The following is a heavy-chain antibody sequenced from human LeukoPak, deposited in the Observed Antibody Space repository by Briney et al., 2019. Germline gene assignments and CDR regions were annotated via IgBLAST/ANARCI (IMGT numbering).Heavy chain of an antibody. CDR2: IYYSGST. CDR1: GGSTSSSIYH. Sequence: SETLSLTCTVSGGSTSSSIYHWGWIRQPPGKGLEWIGSIYYSGSTNYNPSLKSRVTISIDTSKNQFSLKVSSVTAADTAVYYCARDLINFQHWGQGTLVTVSS. J-gene: IGHJ1*01. D-gene: IGHD2/OR15-2a*01. CDR3: ARDLINFQH. V-gene: IGHV4-39*07.